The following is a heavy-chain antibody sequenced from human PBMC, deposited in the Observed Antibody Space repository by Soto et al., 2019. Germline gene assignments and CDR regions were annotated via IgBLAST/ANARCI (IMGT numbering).Heavy chain of an antibody. D-gene: IGHD3-22*01. Sequence: PGGSLRLSCAASGFTFSSYAMHWVRQAPGKGLEWVAVISYDGSNKYYAGSVKGRFTISRDNSKNTLYLQMNSLRAEDTAVYYCARPSLQYYYDSKRDLNWFDPWGQGTLVTVSS. CDR3: ARPSLQYYYDSKRDLNWFDP. J-gene: IGHJ5*02. CDR2: ISYDGSNK. CDR1: GFTFSSYA. V-gene: IGHV3-30-3*01.